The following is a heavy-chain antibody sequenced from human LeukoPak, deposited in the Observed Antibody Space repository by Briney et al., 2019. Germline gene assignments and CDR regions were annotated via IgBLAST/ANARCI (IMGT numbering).Heavy chain of an antibody. J-gene: IGHJ4*02. CDR1: GFTFSSYA. Sequence: PGGSLRLSCAASGFTFSSYAMHWVRQAPGKGLEWVAVISYDGSNKYYADSVKGRLTISRDNSKNTLYLQMNSLRAEDTAVYYCARVGTSGYDNYWGQGTLVTVSS. V-gene: IGHV3-30*04. CDR2: ISYDGSNK. D-gene: IGHD5-12*01. CDR3: ARVGTSGYDNY.